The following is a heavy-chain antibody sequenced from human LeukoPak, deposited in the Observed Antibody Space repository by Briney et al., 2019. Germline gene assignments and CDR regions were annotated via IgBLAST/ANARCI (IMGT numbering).Heavy chain of an antibody. CDR3: AKSGQLMGKWFDY. CDR1: GFTFSSYA. V-gene: IGHV3-23*01. D-gene: IGHD2-2*01. CDR2: ISGSGGST. Sequence: SGGSLRLSCAASGFTFSSYAMNWVRQAPGKGLEWVSAISGSGGSTYYADSVKGRFTISRDNSKNTLYLQMNSLRAEDTAVYYCAKSGQLMGKWFDYWGQGTLVTVSS. J-gene: IGHJ4*02.